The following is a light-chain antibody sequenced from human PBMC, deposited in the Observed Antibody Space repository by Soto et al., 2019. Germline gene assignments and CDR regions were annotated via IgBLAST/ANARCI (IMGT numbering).Light chain of an antibody. CDR2: DAS. J-gene: IGKJ5*01. CDR3: QQRSDWPPIT. V-gene: IGKV3-11*01. Sequence: TVLTHSPATLSLSPGERATLSCRASQSVGDYLAWYQQKPGQAPRLLIYDASNRAAGVPYRFRGSGSGTDFTLTISSVEPEDFGVYYCQQRSDWPPITFGQGTRLEIK. CDR1: QSVGDY.